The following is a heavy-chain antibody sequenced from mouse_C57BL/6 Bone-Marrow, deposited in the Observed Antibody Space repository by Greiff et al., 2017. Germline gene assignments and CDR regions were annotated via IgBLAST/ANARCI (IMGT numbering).Heavy chain of an antibody. CDR3: ARGIYYGNYGPY. CDR2: IYPRSGHT. V-gene: IGHV1-81*01. Sequence: QVQLQQSGAELARPGASVKLSCKASGYTFTSYGISWVKQRTGQGLEWIGEIYPRSGHTYYNEKFKGKATLTEDKSSSTAYMERRSLTSEDSAVYFCARGIYYGNYGPYWGQGTLVTVSA. D-gene: IGHD2-1*01. CDR1: GYTFTSYG. J-gene: IGHJ3*01.